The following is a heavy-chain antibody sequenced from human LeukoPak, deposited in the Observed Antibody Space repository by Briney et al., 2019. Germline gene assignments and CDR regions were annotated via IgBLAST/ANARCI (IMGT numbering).Heavy chain of an antibody. CDR3: VRDYDKGFDF. Sequence: SETLSLTCTVSGASISDYYWSWIRQPAGKGLEWIGRIYTSGSTYYSPSLESRVTMPEDTSRNHFSLNLRSVTAADTAVYYCVRDYDKGFDFWGQGILVTVSS. D-gene: IGHD3-9*01. J-gene: IGHJ4*02. CDR2: IYTSGST. CDR1: GASISDYY. V-gene: IGHV4-4*07.